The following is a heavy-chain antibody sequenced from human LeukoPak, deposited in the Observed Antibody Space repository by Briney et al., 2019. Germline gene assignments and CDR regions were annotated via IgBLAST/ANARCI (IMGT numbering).Heavy chain of an antibody. CDR2: IYHSGST. J-gene: IGHJ4*02. CDR1: GGSISSSNW. V-gene: IGHV4-4*02. D-gene: IGHD6-19*01. CDR3: AREQSQWLVTHYFDY. Sequence: SETLSLTCAVSGGSISSSNWWSWVRQPPGKGLEWIGEIYHSGSTNYNPSLKSRVTISVDKSKNQFSLKLSSVTAADTAVYYCAREQSQWLVTHYFDYWGQGTLVTVSS.